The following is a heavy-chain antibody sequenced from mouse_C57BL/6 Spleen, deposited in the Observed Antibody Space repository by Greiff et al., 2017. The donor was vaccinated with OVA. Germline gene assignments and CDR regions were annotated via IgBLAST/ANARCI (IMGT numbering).Heavy chain of an antibody. D-gene: IGHD2-4*01. CDR3: ARPRGDYENWYFDD. V-gene: IGHV1-80*01. Sequence: QVQLQQSGAELVKPGASVKLSCKASGYAFSSYWMNWVQQRPGKGLEWIGQIYPGDGDTNYNGKFKGKATLTADKSSSTAYMQLSSLTSEDSAVDFGARPRGDYENWYFDDWGTGTTVTVSS. J-gene: IGHJ1*03. CDR2: IYPGDGDT. CDR1: GYAFSSYW.